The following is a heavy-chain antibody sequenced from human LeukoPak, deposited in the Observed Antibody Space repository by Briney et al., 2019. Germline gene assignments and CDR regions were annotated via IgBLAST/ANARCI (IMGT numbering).Heavy chain of an antibody. J-gene: IGHJ5*01. V-gene: IGHV4-59*08. CDR1: GGSISSYY. Sequence: PSETLSLTCTVSGGSISSYYWSWIRQPPGKGLEWIGYIYYSGSTDYNPSLKSRVTISVDTSKNQFSLKLSSVTAADTAVYYCARHKLGYGSDWFDSWGQGTLVTVSS. CDR3: ARHKLGYGSDWFDS. CDR2: IYYSGST. D-gene: IGHD4-17*01.